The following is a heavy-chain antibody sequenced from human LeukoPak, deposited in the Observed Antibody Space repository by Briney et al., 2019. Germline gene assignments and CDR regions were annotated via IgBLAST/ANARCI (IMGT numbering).Heavy chain of an antibody. D-gene: IGHD2-15*01. CDR3: AGRDVVAKKYYFDY. V-gene: IGHV4-34*01. CDR1: GGSITYYY. CDR2: INHSGST. J-gene: IGHJ4*02. Sequence: SETLSLTCTVSGGSITYYYWSWIRQPPGKGLEWIEEINHSGSTHYNPSLKRRVTISVDTSKNQFSLKLSSVTAADTAVYYCAGRDVVAKKYYFDYWGQGTLVTVSS.